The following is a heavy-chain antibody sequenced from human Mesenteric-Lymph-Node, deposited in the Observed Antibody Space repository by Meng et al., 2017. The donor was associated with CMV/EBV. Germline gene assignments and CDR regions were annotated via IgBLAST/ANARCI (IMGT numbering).Heavy chain of an antibody. CDR3: ARHRDTAMANYYYGMDV. Sequence: GESLKISCKGSGYSFTSYWIGWVRQMPGKGLEWMGIIYPGDSDTRYSPSFQGQVTISADKSISTAYLQWSSLKASDTAMYYCARHRDTAMANYYYGMDVWGQGTTVTVSS. CDR2: IYPGDSDT. D-gene: IGHD5-18*01. V-gene: IGHV5-51*01. CDR1: GYSFTSYW. J-gene: IGHJ6*01.